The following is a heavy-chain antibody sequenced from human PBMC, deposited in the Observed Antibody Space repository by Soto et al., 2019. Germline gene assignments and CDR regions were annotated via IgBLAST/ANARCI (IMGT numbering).Heavy chain of an antibody. CDR1: GYTFTSYG. CDR2: ISAYNGNT. J-gene: IGHJ6*02. V-gene: IGHV1-18*01. D-gene: IGHD3-22*01. CDR3: ARVSDFYYDTDYGMDV. Sequence: QVELVQSGAEVKKPGASVKVSCKASGYTFTSYGISWVRQAPGQGLEWMGWISAYNGNTNYAQKLQGRVTMTTDTSTSTDYMELRSLRSDDTAVYYCARVSDFYYDTDYGMDVWCQGTTVSVSS.